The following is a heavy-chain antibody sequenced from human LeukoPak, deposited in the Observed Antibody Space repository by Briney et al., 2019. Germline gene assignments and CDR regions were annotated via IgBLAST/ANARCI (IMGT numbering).Heavy chain of an antibody. CDR2: IWYDGSNK. CDR1: GFTFSSYG. Sequence: AGGSLRLSCAASGFTFSSYGMHWVRQAPRKGLEWVAVIWYDGSNKYYADSVKGRFTISRDNSKNTLYLQMNSLRAEDTAVYYCAKDLYAFDIWGQGTMVTVSS. J-gene: IGHJ3*02. CDR3: AKDLYAFDI. V-gene: IGHV3-30*02.